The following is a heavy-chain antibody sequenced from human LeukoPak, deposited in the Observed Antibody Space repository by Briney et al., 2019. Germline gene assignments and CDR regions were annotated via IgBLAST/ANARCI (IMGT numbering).Heavy chain of an antibody. J-gene: IGHJ4*02. Sequence: SETLSLTCAVYGGSFSGYYWSWIRQPPGKGLERIGEINHSGSTNYNPSLKSRVTISVDTSKNQFSLKLSSVTAADTAVYYCARRGYSHRAAGKPSGFYDYWGQGTLVTVSP. D-gene: IGHD5-18*01. CDR3: ARRGYSHRAAGKPSGFYDY. CDR1: GGSFSGYY. V-gene: IGHV4-34*01. CDR2: INHSGST.